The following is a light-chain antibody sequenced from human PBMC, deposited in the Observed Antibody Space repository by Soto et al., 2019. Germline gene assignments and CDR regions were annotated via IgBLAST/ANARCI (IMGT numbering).Light chain of an antibody. CDR3: QQYNSYPWK. Sequence: DIQMTHSPSTLSASVVDIVTITCRSSQSISHWLAWYQQKSGKAPKFLIYDASSLESGVPSRFSGSGSGTEFTLTISTLQPDDFATYYCQQYNSYPWKFGQGTKVDIK. J-gene: IGKJ1*01. V-gene: IGKV1-5*01. CDR1: QSISHW. CDR2: DAS.